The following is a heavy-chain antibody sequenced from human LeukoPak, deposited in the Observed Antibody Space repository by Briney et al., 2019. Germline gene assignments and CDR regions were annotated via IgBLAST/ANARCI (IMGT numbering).Heavy chain of an antibody. CDR2: ISGIGTST. CDR3: ARDHPVVAGTIDY. J-gene: IGHJ4*02. V-gene: IGHV3-23*01. CDR1: GFTFSRYA. D-gene: IGHD6-19*01. Sequence: GGSLRLSCAASGFTFSRYAMSWVRQAPGRGLEWVSSISGIGTSTYYADSVKGRFTISRDNSKNTVSLQMNSLRAEDTAVYYCARDHPVVAGTIDYWGQGTLVTVSS.